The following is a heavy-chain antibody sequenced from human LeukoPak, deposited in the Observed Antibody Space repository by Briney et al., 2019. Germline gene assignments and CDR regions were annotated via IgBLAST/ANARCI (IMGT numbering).Heavy chain of an antibody. D-gene: IGHD2-8*01. CDR3: ASPTKAFDAFDI. Sequence: GGSLRLSCAASGFTFSSYSMNWVRRAPGKGLEWVSSISSSSSYIYYADSVKGRFTISRDNAKNSLYLQMNSLRAEDTAVYYCASPTKAFDAFDIWGEGTMVTVSS. CDR2: ISSSSSYI. J-gene: IGHJ3*02. CDR1: GFTFSSYS. V-gene: IGHV3-21*01.